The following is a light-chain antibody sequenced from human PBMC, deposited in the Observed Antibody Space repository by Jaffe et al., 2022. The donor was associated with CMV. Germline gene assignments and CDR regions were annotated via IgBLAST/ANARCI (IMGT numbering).Light chain of an antibody. V-gene: IGKV3-11*01. CDR1: QSVSSY. CDR2: DAS. J-gene: IGKJ5*01. CDR3: QQRSNWPL. Sequence: EIVLTQSPATLSLSPGERATLSCRASQSVSSYLAWCQQKPGQAPRLLIYDASNRATGIPARFSGSGSGTDFTLTISSLEPEDFAVYYCQQRSNWPLFGQGTRLEIK.